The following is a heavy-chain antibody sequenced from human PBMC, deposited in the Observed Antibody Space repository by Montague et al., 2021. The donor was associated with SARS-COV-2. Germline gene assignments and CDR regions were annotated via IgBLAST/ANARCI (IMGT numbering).Heavy chain of an antibody. J-gene: IGHJ3*02. Sequence: TLSLTCTVSGGSISSGGYYWIWIRQRPGKGLEWIAYIYYSGNTYYNPSLKSRVSISVDTSKNQFSLKLRSVTAAATAVYYCARARTRFSLILVVIDTFDIWGQGTMVTVSS. D-gene: IGHD3-22*01. CDR1: GGSISSGGYY. CDR3: ARARTRFSLILVVIDTFDI. V-gene: IGHV4-31*03. CDR2: IYYSGNT.